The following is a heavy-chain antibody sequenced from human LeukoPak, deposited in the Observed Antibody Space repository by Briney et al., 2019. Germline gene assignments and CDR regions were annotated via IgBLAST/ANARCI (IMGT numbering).Heavy chain of an antibody. CDR2: IRYDGSNK. D-gene: IGHD1-7*01. CDR3: AKDKGGYNWNYAAYFDY. V-gene: IGHV3-30*02. Sequence: GGSLRLSCAASGFTFSSYGMHWVRQAPGKGLEWVAVIRYDGSNKYYADSVKGRFTISRDNSKNTLYLQMNSLRAEDTAVYYCAKDKGGYNWNYAAYFDYWGQGTLVTVSS. J-gene: IGHJ4*02. CDR1: GFTFSSYG.